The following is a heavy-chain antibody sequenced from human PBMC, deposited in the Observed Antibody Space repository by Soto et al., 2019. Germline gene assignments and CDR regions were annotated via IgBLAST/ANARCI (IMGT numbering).Heavy chain of an antibody. D-gene: IGHD2-21*01. V-gene: IGHV4-34*01. CDR3: ARVGGDGYNLHYFDY. CDR2: INHSGST. J-gene: IGHJ4*02. Sequence: SETLSLTCAVYGGSFSGYYWSWIRQPPGKGLEWIGEINHSGSTNYNPSLKSRVTISVDTSKNQFSLKLSSVTAADTAVYYCARVGGDGYNLHYFDYWGQGTLVTVSS. CDR1: GGSFSGYY.